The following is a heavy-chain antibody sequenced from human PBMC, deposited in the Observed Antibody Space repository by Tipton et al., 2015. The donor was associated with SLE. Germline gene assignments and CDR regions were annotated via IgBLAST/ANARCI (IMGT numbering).Heavy chain of an antibody. CDR2: IWLDGTNI. D-gene: IGHD5-24*01. Sequence: SLRLSCAASGFTFSSYAMHWVRQAPGNVLVWVAVIWLDGTNIKYADSVRGRFAISRDDSKNTLFLQMRSVRPEDTAVYYCAKEGAWDRYVPAHRGQEALVTVSS. V-gene: IGHV3-30*09. CDR3: AKEGAWDRYVPAH. CDR1: GFTFSSYA. J-gene: IGHJ4*02.